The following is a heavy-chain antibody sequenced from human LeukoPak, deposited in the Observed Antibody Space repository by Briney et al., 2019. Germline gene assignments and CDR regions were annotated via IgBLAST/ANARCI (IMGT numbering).Heavy chain of an antibody. J-gene: IGHJ4*02. CDR3: ARDLTYYYDSSGYSVIDY. Sequence: PGGSLRLSCAASGFTFSSHSMNWVRQAPGKGLEWVSSISSSSSYIYYADSVKGRFTISRDNAKNSLYLQMNSLRAEDTAVYYCARDLTYYYDSSGYSVIDYWGQGTLVTVSS. CDR1: GFTFSSHS. V-gene: IGHV3-21*01. D-gene: IGHD3-22*01. CDR2: ISSSSSYI.